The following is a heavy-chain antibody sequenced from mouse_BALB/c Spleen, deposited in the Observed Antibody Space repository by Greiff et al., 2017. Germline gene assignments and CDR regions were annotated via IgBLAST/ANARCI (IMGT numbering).Heavy chain of an antibody. Sequence: EVQLVESGAELVKPGASVKLSCTASGFNIKDTHMHWVKQRPEQGLEWIGRIDPANGNTKYDPKFQGKATITADTSSNTAYLQLSSLTSEDTAVYYCARGGIYYDSEGRFAYWGQGTLVTVSA. J-gene: IGHJ3*01. D-gene: IGHD2-4*01. CDR1: GFNIKDTH. CDR3: ARGGIYYDSEGRFAY. CDR2: IDPANGNT. V-gene: IGHV14-3*02.